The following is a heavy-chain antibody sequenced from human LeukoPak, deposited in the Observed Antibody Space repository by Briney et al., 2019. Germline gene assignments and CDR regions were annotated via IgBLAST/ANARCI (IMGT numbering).Heavy chain of an antibody. CDR3: AKGGGFGKYYFDY. D-gene: IGHD3-16*01. V-gene: IGHV3-66*01. CDR2: ICSGGST. CDR1: GFTLSSNY. Sequence: SGGSLRLSCAASGFTLSSNYVGWVRQASGKGLEWVSHICSGGSTYHADSVKGRFTISRDTSENMVFLQMKSLRAEDTAVYYCAKGGGFGKYYFDYWGQGTLVTVSS. J-gene: IGHJ4*02.